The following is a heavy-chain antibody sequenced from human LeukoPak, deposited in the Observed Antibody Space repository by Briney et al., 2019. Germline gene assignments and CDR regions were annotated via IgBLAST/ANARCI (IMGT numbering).Heavy chain of an antibody. CDR3: VCDCTLRFLEWLSKAHDY. Sequence: ASVKVSCKASGGTFSSYTISWVRQAPGQGLEWMGRIIPILGIANYAQKFQGRVTITADKSTSTAYMELSSLRSEDTAVYYCVCDCTLRFLEWLSKAHDYWGQGTMVTVSS. V-gene: IGHV1-69*02. D-gene: IGHD3-3*01. CDR2: IIPILGIA. J-gene: IGHJ4*02. CDR1: GGTFSSYT.